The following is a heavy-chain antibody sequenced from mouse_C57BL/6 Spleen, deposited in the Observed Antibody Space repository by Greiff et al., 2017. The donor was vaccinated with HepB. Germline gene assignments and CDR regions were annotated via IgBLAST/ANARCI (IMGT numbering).Heavy chain of an antibody. CDR2: INPSSGYT. J-gene: IGHJ1*03. Sequence: QVQLQQSGAELAKPGASVKLSCKASGYTFTSYWMHWVKQRPGQGLEWIGYINPSSGYTKYNQKFKDKATLTADKSSSTAYMQLSSLTYEDSAVYYCARFTTVVDGYFDVWGTGTTVTVSS. V-gene: IGHV1-7*01. CDR1: GYTFTSYW. CDR3: ARFTTVVDGYFDV. D-gene: IGHD1-1*01.